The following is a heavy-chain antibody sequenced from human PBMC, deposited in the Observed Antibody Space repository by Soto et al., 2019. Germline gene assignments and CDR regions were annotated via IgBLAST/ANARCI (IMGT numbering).Heavy chain of an antibody. J-gene: IGHJ3*02. D-gene: IGHD3-3*01. CDR3: ASTYYDLCSGYHDAVAI. CDR1: GFTFSSYW. CDR2: IKQDGSEK. Sequence: EVQLVESGGGLVQPGGSLRLSCAASGFTFSSYWMSWVRQAPGKGLEWVANIKQDGSEKYYVDSVKGRFTISRDNAKHSLYLQRISLRAEDTAVYYCASTYYDLCSGYHDAVAIWGRGKMVTVAS. V-gene: IGHV3-7*01.